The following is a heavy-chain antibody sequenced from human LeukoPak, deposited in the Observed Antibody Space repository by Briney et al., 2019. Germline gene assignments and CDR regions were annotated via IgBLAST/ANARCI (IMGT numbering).Heavy chain of an antibody. V-gene: IGHV3-23*01. CDR3: AREYSSGWFNYFNY. CDR2: ISGNGAHP. J-gene: IGHJ4*02. Sequence: GGSLRLSCEASEFILSSYAMSWVRQAPGKGLEWVSSISGNGAHPYYADPVKGRFTISRDNSKNTLYLQMNSLRAEDTAVYYCAREYSSGWFNYFNYWGQGTLVTVSS. CDR1: EFILSSYA. D-gene: IGHD6-19*01.